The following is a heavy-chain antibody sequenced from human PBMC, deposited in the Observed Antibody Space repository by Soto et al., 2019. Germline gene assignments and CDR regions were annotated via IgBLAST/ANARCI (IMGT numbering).Heavy chain of an antibody. CDR1: GGSISSGGYY. CDR2: IYYSGST. J-gene: IGHJ4*02. CDR3: AREWRDYYFDY. Sequence: QVQLQESGPGLVKPSQILSLTCTVSGGSISSGGYYWSWIRQHPGKGLEWIGYIYYSGSTYYNPSLKXRXTXAXDTSKNQCSRKLSSVTAADTAVYYCAREWRDYYFDYWGQGTLVTVSS. V-gene: IGHV4-31*03.